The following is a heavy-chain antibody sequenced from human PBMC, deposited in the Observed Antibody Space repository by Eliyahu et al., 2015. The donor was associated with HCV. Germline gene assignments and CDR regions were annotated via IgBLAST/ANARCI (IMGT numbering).Heavy chain of an antibody. J-gene: IGHJ2*01. V-gene: IGHV3-23*01. Sequence: EVQLLESGGGLGQPGGSLRLXXAVSGFTFSTYAVXWVRXASGKGPEWVSAXSGSGSSRYYADSVKGRFTISRDGSKNTLYVHLQMNSLRAEDTAVYYCAKGSGSYWYFDLWGRGTLVTVSS. CDR2: XSGSGSSR. CDR1: GFTFSTYA. CDR3: AKGSGSYWYFDL. D-gene: IGHD1-26*01.